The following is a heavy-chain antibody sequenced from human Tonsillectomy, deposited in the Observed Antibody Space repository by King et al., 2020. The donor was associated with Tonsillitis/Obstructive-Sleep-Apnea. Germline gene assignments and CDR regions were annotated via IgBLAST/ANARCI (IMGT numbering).Heavy chain of an antibody. D-gene: IGHD1-1*01. CDR1: GASISSSNW. J-gene: IGHJ6*03. V-gene: IGHV4-4*02. CDR2: IYHSGTT. CDR3: ARDLVWNGYYYYYYMDV. Sequence: QLQESGPGLVKPSGTLSLTCAVSGASISSSNWWSWVRQPPGKGLEWIGEIYHSGTTNYNPSLKSRVTISVDKSKNQFSLKLSSVTAADTAVYYCARDLVWNGYYYYYYMDVWGKGTTVTVSS.